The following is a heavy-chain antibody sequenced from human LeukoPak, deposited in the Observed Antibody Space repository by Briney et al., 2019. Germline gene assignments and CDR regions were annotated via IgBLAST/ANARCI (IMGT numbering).Heavy chain of an antibody. V-gene: IGHV1-69*04. CDR2: IIPILGIA. Sequence: ASVKVSCKASGGTFSSYAISWVRQAPGQGLEWMGRIIPILGIANYAQKFQGRVTITADKSTSTAYMELNSLRAEDTAVYYCARDLGGGTYYVGSDNWGQGTLVTVSS. CDR1: GGTFSSYA. D-gene: IGHD1-26*01. CDR3: ARDLGGGTYYVGSDN. J-gene: IGHJ4*02.